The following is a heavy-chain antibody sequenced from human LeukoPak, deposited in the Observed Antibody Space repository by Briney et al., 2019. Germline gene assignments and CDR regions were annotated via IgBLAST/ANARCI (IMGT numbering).Heavy chain of an antibody. CDR2: VYYSGTT. J-gene: IGHJ6*03. D-gene: IGHD3-22*01. CDR1: GGSISSYY. V-gene: IGHV4-59*01. Sequence: SETLSLTCTVSGGSISSYYWSWIRQPPGKGLEWIGYVYYSGTTNYNPSLKSRVIISVDTSKNQFSLKLSPVIAADTAVYYCARSPISMTVGHYYYYMDVWGKGPRSPSP. CDR3: ARSPISMTVGHYYYYMDV.